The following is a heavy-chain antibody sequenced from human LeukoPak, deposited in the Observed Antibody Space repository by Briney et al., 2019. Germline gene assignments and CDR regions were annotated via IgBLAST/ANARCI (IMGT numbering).Heavy chain of an antibody. CDR2: IHYSGST. CDR3: ARVGVAAKSSRYFDY. D-gene: IGHD2-15*01. J-gene: IGHJ4*02. CDR1: GGSISSSDYY. V-gene: IGHV4-31*03. Sequence: SQTLSLTCTVFGGSISSSDYYWSWIRQHPGKGLEWIGYIHYSGSTYYNPSLKSRVTISVDTSKKQFSLNLSSVTAADTAVYYCARVGVAAKSSRYFDYWGQGTLVTVSS.